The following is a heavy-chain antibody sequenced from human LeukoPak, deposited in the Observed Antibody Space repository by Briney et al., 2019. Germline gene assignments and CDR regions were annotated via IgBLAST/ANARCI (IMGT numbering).Heavy chain of an antibody. CDR3: ARERYEYVWGSPDAFDI. D-gene: IGHD3-16*01. J-gene: IGHJ3*02. V-gene: IGHV3-48*03. Sequence: GGSLRLSCAASGFTFSSYEMNWVRQAPGKGLEWVSYISSSGSTIYYADSVKGRFTISRDNAKNSLYLQMNSLRAEDTAVYYCARERYEYVWGSPDAFDIWGQGTMVTVSS. CDR2: ISSSGSTI. CDR1: GFTFSSYE.